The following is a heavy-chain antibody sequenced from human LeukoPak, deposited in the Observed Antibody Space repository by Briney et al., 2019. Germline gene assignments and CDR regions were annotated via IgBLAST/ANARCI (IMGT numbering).Heavy chain of an antibody. Sequence: PGGSLRLSCAASGFTFSSYSMNWVRQAPGKGLEWVSYISSSSSTIYYADSVKARFTISRDNAKNSLYLQMNSLRAEDTAVYYCARALVATIDDYWGQGTLVTVSS. CDR2: ISSSSSTI. D-gene: IGHD5-12*01. CDR3: ARALVATIDDY. CDR1: GFTFSSYS. V-gene: IGHV3-48*01. J-gene: IGHJ4*02.